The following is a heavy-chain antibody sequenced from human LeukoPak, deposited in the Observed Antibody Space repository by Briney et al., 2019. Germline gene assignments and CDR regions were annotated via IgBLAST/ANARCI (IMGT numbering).Heavy chain of an antibody. CDR3: ARIYAPYYFDY. CDR1: GGSISSYY. J-gene: IGHJ4*02. Sequence: SETLSLTCTVSGGSISSYYWSWIRQPPGKGLEWIGEINHSGSTNYNPSLKSRVTISVDTSKNQFSLKLSSVTAADTAVYYCARIYAPYYFDYWGQGTLVTVSS. V-gene: IGHV4-34*01. D-gene: IGHD2-2*01. CDR2: INHSGST.